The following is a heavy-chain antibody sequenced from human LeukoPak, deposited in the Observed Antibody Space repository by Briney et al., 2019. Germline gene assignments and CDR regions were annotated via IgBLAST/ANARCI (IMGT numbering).Heavy chain of an antibody. D-gene: IGHD3-10*01. J-gene: IGHJ4*02. CDR3: ARVRYYYGSGSYYPLDY. Sequence: GGSLRLSCAASGFTFSAYTMNWVRQAPGKGLEWVSSISSSSSYIYYADSEKGRFTISRDNAKNSLYLQMNSLRAEDTAVYYCARVRYYYGSGSYYPLDYWGQGTLVTVSS. V-gene: IGHV3-21*01. CDR1: GFTFSAYT. CDR2: ISSSSSYI.